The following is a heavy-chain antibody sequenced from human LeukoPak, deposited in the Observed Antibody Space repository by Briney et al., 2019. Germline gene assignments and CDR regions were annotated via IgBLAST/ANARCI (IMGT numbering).Heavy chain of an antibody. V-gene: IGHV3-23*01. J-gene: IGHJ4*02. CDR1: GFTLSSNA. D-gene: IGHD5-12*01. CDR3: AKEADIVATPGY. CDR2: ISGSGGST. Sequence: GGPRGLPWKASGFTLSSNALSGVPQAPGGGWEGASAISGSGGSTYYADSVKGRFTISRDNSKNTLYLQMNSLRAEDTAVYYCAKEADIVATPGYWGQGTLVTVSS.